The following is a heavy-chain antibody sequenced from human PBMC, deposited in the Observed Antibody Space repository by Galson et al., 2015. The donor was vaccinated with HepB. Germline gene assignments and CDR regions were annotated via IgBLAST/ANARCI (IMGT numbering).Heavy chain of an antibody. V-gene: IGHV1-18*01. Sequence: SVKVSCKASGYTFTSYGISWVRQAPGQGLEWMGWISAYNGNTNYAQKLQGRVTMTTDTSTSTAYMELRSLRSDDTAVYYCARGSAAIGSGEGAAIDYWGQGTLVTVSS. J-gene: IGHJ4*02. CDR1: GYTFTSYG. CDR3: ARGSAAIGSGEGAAIDY. D-gene: IGHD2-2*01. CDR2: ISAYNGNT.